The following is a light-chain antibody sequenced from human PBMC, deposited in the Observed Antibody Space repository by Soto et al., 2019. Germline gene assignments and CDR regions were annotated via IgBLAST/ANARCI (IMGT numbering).Light chain of an antibody. Sequence: QSALTQPRSVSGSPGQSVTISCTGTSSDVGTYNSVSWYQQHPGKAPKLMIYDVNKRPSGVPDRFSGSMSGNTASLTISVLQADDEADYHCSSYAGNYTLDFGGGTKLTVL. CDR1: SSDVGTYNS. CDR3: SSYAGNYTLD. CDR2: DVN. V-gene: IGLV2-11*01. J-gene: IGLJ2*01.